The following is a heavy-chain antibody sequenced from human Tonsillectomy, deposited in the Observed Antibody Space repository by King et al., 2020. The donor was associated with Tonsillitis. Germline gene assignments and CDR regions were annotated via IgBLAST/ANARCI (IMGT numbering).Heavy chain of an antibody. J-gene: IGHJ3*02. CDR1: GFTFSSYC. Sequence: VQLVESGGGLVQPGGSLRLSCAASGFTFSSYCMSWVRQAPGKGLEWVANIKQDGSEKYYVDSVKGRFTISRDNAKNSLYLQMNSLRAEETAVYYCARESYRASAVDIWGQGTMVTVSS. D-gene: IGHD3-16*01. V-gene: IGHV3-7*01. CDR3: ARESYRASAVDI. CDR2: IKQDGSEK.